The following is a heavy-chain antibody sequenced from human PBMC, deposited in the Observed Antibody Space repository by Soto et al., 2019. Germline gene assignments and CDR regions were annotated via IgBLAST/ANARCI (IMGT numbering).Heavy chain of an antibody. CDR1: GFTFSSYA. CDR3: VKALPTGTYTYGMDV. Sequence: PGGSLRLSCSASGFTFSSYAMHWVRQAPGKGLEYVSAISSNGGSTYYADSVKGRFTISRDNSKNTLYLQMSSLRAEDTAVYYCVKALPTGTYTYGMDVWGQGTTVTVSS. J-gene: IGHJ6*02. CDR2: ISSNGGST. V-gene: IGHV3-64D*06. D-gene: IGHD3-9*01.